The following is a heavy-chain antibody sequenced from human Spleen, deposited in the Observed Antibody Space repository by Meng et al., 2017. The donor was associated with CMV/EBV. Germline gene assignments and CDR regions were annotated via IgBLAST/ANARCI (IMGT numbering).Heavy chain of an antibody. V-gene: IGHV4-39*01. D-gene: IGHD6-13*01. CDR3: ARPQVSSSTGYFDS. CDR1: GGSISSSSYY. J-gene: IGHJ4*02. CDR2: FYYSGST. Sequence: SGGSISSSSYYWGWIRQPPGKGLEWIGTFYYSGSTYYKPSLKSRVTISVDTSKNQFSLKLTSVTAADTGVYYCARPQVSSSTGYFDSWGQGALVTVSS.